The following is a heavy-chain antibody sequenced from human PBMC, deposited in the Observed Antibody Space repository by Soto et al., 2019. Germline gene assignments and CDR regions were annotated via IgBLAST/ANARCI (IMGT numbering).Heavy chain of an antibody. D-gene: IGHD2-2*01. J-gene: IGHJ6*02. CDR3: AKRGDIVEVSRTFVGYGMDV. V-gene: IGHV3-23*01. Sequence: EVQLLESGGALVQPGGSLRLSCAASGFTFRNYAMSWVRQAPGKGLEWVSRISGNGGDINYADSVKGRFTISRDNSKNTLYLQMSRLRAEDRAVYYCAKRGDIVEVSRTFVGYGMDVWGQGTTVTVSS. CDR2: ISGNGGDI. CDR1: GFTFRNYA.